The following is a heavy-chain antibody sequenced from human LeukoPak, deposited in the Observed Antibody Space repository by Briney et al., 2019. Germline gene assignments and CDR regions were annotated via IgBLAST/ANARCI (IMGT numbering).Heavy chain of an antibody. CDR3: ARDVGGPYGDYWFDP. V-gene: IGHV3-33*01. J-gene: IGHJ5*02. CDR1: GFTFSSYG. Sequence: GGSLRLSCAASGFTFSSYGMHWVRQAPGKGLEWVAVIWYDGSNKYYADSVKGRFTISRDNSKNTLYLQMNSLRAEDTAVYYCARDVGGPYGDYWFDPWGQGTLVTVSS. CDR2: IWYDGSNK. D-gene: IGHD4-17*01.